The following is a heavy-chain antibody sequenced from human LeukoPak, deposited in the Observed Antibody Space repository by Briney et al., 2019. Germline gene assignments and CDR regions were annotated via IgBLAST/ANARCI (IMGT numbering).Heavy chain of an antibody. Sequence: GGSLRLSCAASGFTLSSYAMSWVRQAPGKGLEWVSVISGSGGSTYYADSVKGRFTISRDNSKNTLYLQMNSLRAEDTAVYYCAKSFSITIFGVAIDYWGQGTLVTVSS. D-gene: IGHD3-3*01. CDR2: ISGSGGST. CDR3: AKSFSITIFGVAIDY. CDR1: GFTLSSYA. J-gene: IGHJ4*02. V-gene: IGHV3-23*01.